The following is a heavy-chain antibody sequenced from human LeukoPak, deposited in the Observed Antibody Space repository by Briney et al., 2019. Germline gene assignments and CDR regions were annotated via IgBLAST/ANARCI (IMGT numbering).Heavy chain of an antibody. CDR2: IGAYNGNT. Sequence: ASVKVACKASGYTFTSYGISWVRQAPGQGLEWMGWIGAYNGNTNYAQKLQGRVTMTTDTSTSTAYMELRSLRSDDTAVYYCARDLWYYDSSGYFWYWGQGTLVTVSS. CDR1: GYTFTSYG. CDR3: ARDLWYYDSSGYFWY. J-gene: IGHJ4*02. D-gene: IGHD3-22*01. V-gene: IGHV1-18*01.